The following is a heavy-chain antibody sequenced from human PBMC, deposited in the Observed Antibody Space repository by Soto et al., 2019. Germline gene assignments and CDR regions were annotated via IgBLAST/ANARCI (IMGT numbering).Heavy chain of an antibody. J-gene: IGHJ4*02. CDR2: IVVGSGNT. D-gene: IGHD1-26*01. CDR3: AAESGSGSYDTAGFLDY. CDR1: GFTFTSSA. V-gene: IGHV1-58*02. Sequence: SVKVSCKASGFTFTSSAMQWVRQARGQRLEWIGWIVVGSGNTNYAQKFQERVTITRDMSTSTAYMELSSLRSEDTAVYYCAAESGSGSYDTAGFLDYWGQGSLVTVSS.